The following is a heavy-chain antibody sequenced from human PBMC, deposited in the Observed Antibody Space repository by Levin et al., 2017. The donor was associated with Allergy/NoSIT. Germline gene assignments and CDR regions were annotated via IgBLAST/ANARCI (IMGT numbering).Heavy chain of an antibody. J-gene: IGHJ6*02. D-gene: IGHD5-24*01. CDR3: ARGGRWLQLRVKYYYYGMDV. CDR2: MNPNSGNT. V-gene: IGHV1-8*01. Sequence: ASVKVSCKASGYTFTSYDINWVRQATGQGLEWMGWMNPNSGNTGYAQKFQGRVTMTRNTSISTAYMELSSLRSEDTAVYYCARGGRWLQLRVKYYYYGMDVWGQGTTVTVSS. CDR1: GYTFTSYD.